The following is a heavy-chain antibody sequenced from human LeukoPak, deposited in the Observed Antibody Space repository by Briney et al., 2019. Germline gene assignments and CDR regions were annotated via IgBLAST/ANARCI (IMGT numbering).Heavy chain of an antibody. CDR1: GYTFTSYY. D-gene: IGHD6-19*01. CDR2: INPSGGST. CDR3: ARGGQQWRGGNYFDS. J-gene: IGHJ4*02. Sequence: ASVKVSCKASGYTFTSYYMHWVRQAPGQGLEWMGIINPSGGSTSYAQKFQGRVTMTRDTSTSTVYMELSSLRSEDTAVYYCARGGQQWRGGNYFDSWGQGTLVAVSS. V-gene: IGHV1-46*01.